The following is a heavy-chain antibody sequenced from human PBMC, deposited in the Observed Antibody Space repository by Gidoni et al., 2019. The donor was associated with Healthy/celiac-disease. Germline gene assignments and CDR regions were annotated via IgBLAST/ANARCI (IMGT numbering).Heavy chain of an antibody. Sequence: QVQLVESGGGVVQPGRSLRLSCAASGVTFSSYGMNWFRQAPGKGLEWVAVIWYDGRNTYYADAVKGRFTISRDNSKNTLYLQINSLRAEDTAVYYCARNGYSYGRPAEYFQHWGQGTLVTVSS. CDR2: IWYDGRNT. CDR1: GVTFSSYG. CDR3: ARNGYSYGRPAEYFQH. J-gene: IGHJ1*01. V-gene: IGHV3-33*01. D-gene: IGHD5-18*01.